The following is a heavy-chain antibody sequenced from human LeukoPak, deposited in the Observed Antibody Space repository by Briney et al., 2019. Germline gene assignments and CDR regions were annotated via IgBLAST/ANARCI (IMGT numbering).Heavy chain of an antibody. CDR1: GGFINSYY. J-gene: IGHJ6*03. CDR3: ARHNGFDRGYYYYMDV. CDR2: VYTSGIT. Sequence: SETLSLTCTVSGGFINSYYWSWIRQPAGKGLEWIGRVYTSGITNYNPSLESRITMSVDTSKSQFSLKLTSVTAADTAVYYCARHNGFDRGYYYYMDVWGKGTTVTVSS. V-gene: IGHV4-4*07. D-gene: IGHD3-9*01.